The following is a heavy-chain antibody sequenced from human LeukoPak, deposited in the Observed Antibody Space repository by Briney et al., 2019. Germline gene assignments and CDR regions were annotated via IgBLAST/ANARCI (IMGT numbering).Heavy chain of an antibody. V-gene: IGHV3-23*01. CDR3: AKDVVRLWYSSGWYLDDAHYFDY. D-gene: IGHD6-19*01. Sequence: PGGSLRLSCAASGFTFSSYAMSWVRQAPGKGLEWVSAISGSGGSTYYADSVKGRFTISRDNSKNTLYLQMNSLRAEDTAVYYCAKDVVRLWYSSGWYLDDAHYFDYWGQGTLVTVSS. CDR2: ISGSGGST. J-gene: IGHJ4*02. CDR1: GFTFSSYA.